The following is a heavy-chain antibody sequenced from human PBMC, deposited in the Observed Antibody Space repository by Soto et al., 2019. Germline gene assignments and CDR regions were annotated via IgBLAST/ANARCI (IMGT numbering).Heavy chain of an antibody. CDR1: GFTFSSYW. Sequence: GGSLRLSCAASGFTFSSYWMSWVRQAPGKGLEWVANIKQDGSEKYYVDSVKGRFTISRDNAKNSLYLQMNSLRAEDTAVYYCARLRVLMVYAILGYYFDYWGQGTLVTVSS. J-gene: IGHJ4*02. CDR2: IKQDGSEK. V-gene: IGHV3-7*01. D-gene: IGHD2-8*01. CDR3: ARLRVLMVYAILGYYFDY.